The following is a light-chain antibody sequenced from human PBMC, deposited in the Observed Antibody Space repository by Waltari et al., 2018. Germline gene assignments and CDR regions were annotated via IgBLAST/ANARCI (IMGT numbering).Light chain of an antibody. J-gene: IGKJ1*01. CDR1: QSIGNF. V-gene: IGKV1-39*01. CDR2: SAS. Sequence: DIQVTQSPSSLSAAVGDRVSITCRASQSIGNFLNWYQQKPGKAPKPQIYSASSLQSGVPSRFSGSGSGTDFTLTITSLQPEDFAIYYCQETYSSPPSTFGQGTKVESK. CDR3: QETYSSPPST.